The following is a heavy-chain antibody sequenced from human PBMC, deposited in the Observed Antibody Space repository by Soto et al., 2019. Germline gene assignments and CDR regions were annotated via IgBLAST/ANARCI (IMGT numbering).Heavy chain of an antibody. J-gene: IGHJ6*02. Sequence: NVSCKASGYTFTSYYMHWVRQAPGQGLEWMGIINPSGGSTSYAQKFQGRVTMTRDTSTSTVYMELSSLRSEDTAVYYCARPLAARPPYYYGMDVWGQGTTVTVSS. CDR2: INPSGGST. D-gene: IGHD6-6*01. CDR3: ARPLAARPPYYYGMDV. V-gene: IGHV1-46*01. CDR1: GYTFTSYY.